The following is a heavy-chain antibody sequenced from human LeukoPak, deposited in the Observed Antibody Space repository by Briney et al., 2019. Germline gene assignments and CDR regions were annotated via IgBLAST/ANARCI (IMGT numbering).Heavy chain of an antibody. V-gene: IGHV3-15*05. CDR1: GFTFSTYA. CDR2: ISSKTDGGTT. Sequence: GGSLRLSCAASGFTFSTYAMSWVRQAPGKGLEWVGRISSKTDGGTTDYAAPVKGRFTFSRDDSKNTLYLQMNSLKTEDTAVYYCIKSSGDWHWGQGTLVTVSS. J-gene: IGHJ4*02. CDR3: IKSSGDWH. D-gene: IGHD2-21*02.